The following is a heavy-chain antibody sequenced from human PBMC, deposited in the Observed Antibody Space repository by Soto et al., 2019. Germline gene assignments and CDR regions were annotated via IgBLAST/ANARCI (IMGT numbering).Heavy chain of an antibody. J-gene: IGHJ5*02. Sequence: QVQLVQSGAEVKKPGASVKVSCKASGYTFTGYQMHWVRQAPGQGLEWMGWISTYDDKTNFPQKFQGRITMTTDTSTSTAYMELRSLRSDDTAVYFCARDLGYCNSSGCFRNWFDPWGQGTLVTVSS. CDR2: ISTYDDKT. CDR3: ARDLGYCNSSGCFRNWFDP. V-gene: IGHV1-18*04. D-gene: IGHD2-15*01. CDR1: GYTFTGYQ.